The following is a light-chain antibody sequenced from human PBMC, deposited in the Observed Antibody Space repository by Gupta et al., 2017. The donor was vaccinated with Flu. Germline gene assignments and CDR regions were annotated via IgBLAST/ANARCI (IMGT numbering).Light chain of an antibody. Sequence: SYVLTQPPSVSGAPGQTARITCGGTNIGSKSVHWYQQKQGQAPVLVVYDDSDRPSGIPERFAGSNSGNTATLTTSRVEAGDEADYYCQVWDSSSDHWVFGGGTKLTVL. CDR2: DDS. J-gene: IGLJ3*02. CDR1: NIGSKS. CDR3: QVWDSSSDHWV. V-gene: IGLV3-21*02.